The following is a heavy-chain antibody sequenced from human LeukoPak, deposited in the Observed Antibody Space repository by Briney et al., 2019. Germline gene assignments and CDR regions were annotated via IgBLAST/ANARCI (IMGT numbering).Heavy chain of an antibody. J-gene: IGHJ4*02. CDR2: TSWNSGSV. Sequence: PGRSLRLSCAASGFTFDDYAMHWVRQAPGKGLEWVSGTSWNSGSVGYADSVKGRFTISRDNAKNSLYLQMNSLRPEDTALYYCAKDGRGWFGECIDYWGQGTLVTVSS. D-gene: IGHD3-10*01. CDR3: AKDGRGWFGECIDY. CDR1: GFTFDDYA. V-gene: IGHV3-9*01.